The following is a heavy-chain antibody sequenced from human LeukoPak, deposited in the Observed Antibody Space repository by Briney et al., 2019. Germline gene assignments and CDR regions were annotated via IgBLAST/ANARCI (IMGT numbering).Heavy chain of an antibody. J-gene: IGHJ3*02. CDR2: IYSGGST. CDR3: ARQEVVEDTFDI. V-gene: IGHV3-53*01. CDR1: GFTVSSNY. D-gene: IGHD2-15*01. Sequence: PGGSLRLSSAASGFTVSSNYMNWVRQAPGKGLEWVSIIYSGGSTYYADSVKGRFTISRDNSKNTLYLQMNSLRAEDTAVYYCARQEVVEDTFDIWGQGTMVTVSS.